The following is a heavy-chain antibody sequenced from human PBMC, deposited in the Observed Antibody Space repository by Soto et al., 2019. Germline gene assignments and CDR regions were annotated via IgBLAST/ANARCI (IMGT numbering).Heavy chain of an antibody. J-gene: IGHJ4*02. CDR1: GFNFGIYW. CDR3: ARGTDEPGLDS. V-gene: IGHV3-7*02. CDR2: INRDGSEE. Sequence: EVQLVESGGGLVQPGGSLRLSCAASGFNFGIYWMNWVRQAPGKGLEWVANINRDGSEEYFADSVKGRFTISRDNAKNSLYLQMNSLVPEDTAVFYCARGTDEPGLDSWGQGTLVTVSS.